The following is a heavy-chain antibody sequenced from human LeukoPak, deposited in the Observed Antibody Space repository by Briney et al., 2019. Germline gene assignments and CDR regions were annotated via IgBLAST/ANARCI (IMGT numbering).Heavy chain of an antibody. D-gene: IGHD3-10*01. CDR1: GGSISSYY. V-gene: IGHV4-4*07. Sequence: SETLSLTCTVSGGSISSYYWSWIRQPAGKGLEWIGRIYTSGSTNYNPSLKSRVSISVDTSKNQFSLKLSSVTAADTAVYYCATLRKRGRDYWGQGTLVTVSS. CDR3: ATLRKRGRDY. J-gene: IGHJ4*02. CDR2: IYTSGST.